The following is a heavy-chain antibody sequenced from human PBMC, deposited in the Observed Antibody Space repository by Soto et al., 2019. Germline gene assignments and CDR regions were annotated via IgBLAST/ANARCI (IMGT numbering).Heavy chain of an antibody. CDR1: GGTFSSYA. J-gene: IGHJ4*02. CDR2: IIPIFGTA. Sequence: QVQLVQSGAEVKKPGSSVKVSCKASGGTFSSYAISWVRQAPGQGLEWMGGIIPIFGTANYAQKFQGRVTITADESTGTAYMELSSLRAEDTAVYYCARGQSITMVRGVIIPPFDYWGQVTLVTVSS. V-gene: IGHV1-69*01. CDR3: ARGQSITMVRGVIIPPFDY. D-gene: IGHD3-10*01.